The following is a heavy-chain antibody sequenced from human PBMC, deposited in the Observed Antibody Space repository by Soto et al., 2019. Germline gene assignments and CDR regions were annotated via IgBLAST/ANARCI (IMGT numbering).Heavy chain of an antibody. V-gene: IGHV1-69*13. J-gene: IGHJ4*02. CDR2: IIPIFGTA. CDR1: GGTFSSYA. Sequence: SVKVSCKASGGTFSSYAISWVRQAPGQGLEWMGGIIPIFGTANYAQKFQGRVTITADESTSTAYMELSSLRSEDTAVYYCARENTNYDLLTGYAYRGQGSLVGVSA. CDR3: ARENTNYDLLTGYAY. D-gene: IGHD3-9*01.